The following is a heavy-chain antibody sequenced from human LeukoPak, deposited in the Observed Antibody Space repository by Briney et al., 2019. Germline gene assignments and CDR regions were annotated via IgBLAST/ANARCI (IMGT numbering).Heavy chain of an antibody. Sequence: GGSLRLSCAASGFTFSSYAMSWVRQPPGKGLEWVSAISGSGGSTYYADSVKGRFTISTDNSKNTLYLQMNSLRAEDTAVYYCAKVSMRPSRPPDAFDIWGQGTMVNVSA. CDR1: GFTFSSYA. J-gene: IGHJ3*02. D-gene: IGHD2/OR15-2a*01. V-gene: IGHV3-23*01. CDR2: ISGSGGST. CDR3: AKVSMRPSRPPDAFDI.